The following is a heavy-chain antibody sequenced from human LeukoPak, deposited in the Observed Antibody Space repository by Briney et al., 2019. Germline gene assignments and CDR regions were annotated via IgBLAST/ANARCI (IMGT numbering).Heavy chain of an antibody. D-gene: IGHD3-22*01. V-gene: IGHV3-23*01. CDR1: GFTFSNAW. CDR2: ISGSGSDGST. Sequence: GGSLRLSCAASGFTFSNAWMSWVRQAPGKGLEWVSGISGSGSDGSTYYADSVKGRFTLSRDNSKNTLYLQMNSLRAEDTAVYYCAKYSHDSSGSYDYWGQGTLVTVSS. CDR3: AKYSHDSSGSYDY. J-gene: IGHJ4*02.